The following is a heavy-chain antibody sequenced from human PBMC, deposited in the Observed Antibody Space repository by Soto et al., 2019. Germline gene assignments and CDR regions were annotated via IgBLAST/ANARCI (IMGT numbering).Heavy chain of an antibody. D-gene: IGHD1-26*01. Sequence: QVQLVQSGAEVKKPGSSVKVSCKASGGTFSTYAITWVRQAPGQGLEWLGGIIPIFGTTDYARKFQGRVTITAAEPTSTLVTQLSSLTSDDTVVYYCARGVAAYYLDYWGQGTLVTVSS. J-gene: IGHJ4*02. CDR2: IIPIFGTT. CDR1: GGTFSTYA. CDR3: ARGVAAYYLDY. V-gene: IGHV1-69*01.